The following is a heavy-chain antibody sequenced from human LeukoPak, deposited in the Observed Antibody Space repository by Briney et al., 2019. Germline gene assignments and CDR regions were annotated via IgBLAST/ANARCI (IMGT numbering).Heavy chain of an antibody. V-gene: IGHV1-46*01. CDR1: GYTFTSYD. D-gene: IGHD3-3*01. CDR2: INPSGGST. J-gene: IGHJ4*02. Sequence: GASVKVSCKASGYTFTSYDINWVRQATGQGLEWMGIINPSGGSTSYAQKFQGRVTMTRDTSTSTVYMELSSLRSEDTAVYYCARALVLRFLEWPGYWGQGTLVTVSS. CDR3: ARALVLRFLEWPGY.